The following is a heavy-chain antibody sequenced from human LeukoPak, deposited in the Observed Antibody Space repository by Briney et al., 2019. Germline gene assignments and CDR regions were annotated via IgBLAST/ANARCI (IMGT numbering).Heavy chain of an antibody. J-gene: IGHJ4*02. V-gene: IGHV1-18*01. CDR3: ARAGFENLIAGPDF. D-gene: IGHD3-10*01. CDR1: VYTFTIYG. Sequence: GASLNVSSTASVYTFTIYGISSVRQAPGQGIEWMGGITSYNGNTIYAQKFQGRVIMTTDTSTSTAYMDLRSLRSDDTAVYYCARAGFENLIAGPDFWRQGTLVTVSS. CDR2: ITSYNGNT.